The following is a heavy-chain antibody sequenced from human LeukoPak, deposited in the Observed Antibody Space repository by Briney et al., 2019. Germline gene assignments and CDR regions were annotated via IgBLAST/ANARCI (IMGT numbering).Heavy chain of an antibody. CDR1: GFTFSGYE. CDR3: ARDPGYCSTTSCYKFFDY. Sequence: PGGSPRLSCAASGFTFSGYEMNWVRQAPGKGLEWVSYISSSGSTIYYADSVKGRFTVSRDNAKNSLYLQMNSLRAEDTAVYYCARDPGYCSTTSCYKFFDYWGQGTLVTVSS. CDR2: ISSSGSTI. V-gene: IGHV3-48*03. J-gene: IGHJ4*02. D-gene: IGHD2-2*02.